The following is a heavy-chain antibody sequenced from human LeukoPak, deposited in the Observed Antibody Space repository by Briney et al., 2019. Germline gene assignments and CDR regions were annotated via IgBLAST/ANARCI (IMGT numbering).Heavy chain of an antibody. D-gene: IGHD5-18*01. J-gene: IGHJ4*02. CDR1: GFRFGSNG. CDR3: VKDPRGGYAYRYFDS. Sequence: GRSLRLSCAASGFRFGSNGMHWVRQTPDKGLEWVAAIAYDGSSKYYGDSVKGRFTISRDNPDNMVFLHMNSLRAEDTALYYCVKDPRGGYAYRYFDSWGQGALVIVSS. CDR2: IAYDGSSK. V-gene: IGHV3-33*05.